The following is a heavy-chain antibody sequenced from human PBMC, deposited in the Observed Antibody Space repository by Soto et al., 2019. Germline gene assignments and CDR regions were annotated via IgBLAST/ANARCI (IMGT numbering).Heavy chain of an antibody. CDR2: IYFSGSA. CDR1: GGSITSYY. J-gene: IGHJ4*02. D-gene: IGHD5-12*01. Sequence: QVQLQESGPGLVKPSETLSLTCTVSGGSITSYYWSWIRQPPGKGLEWIGYIYFSGSANYNPSLKSRVTISVDTSKNQFSLKLSSVTAADTDVYYCARRYSGYGDYWGQGTLVTVSS. V-gene: IGHV4-59*08. CDR3: ARRYSGYGDY.